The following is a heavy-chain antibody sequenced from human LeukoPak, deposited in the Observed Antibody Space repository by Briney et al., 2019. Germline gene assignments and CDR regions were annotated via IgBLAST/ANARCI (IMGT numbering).Heavy chain of an antibody. J-gene: IGHJ4*02. V-gene: IGHV3-15*01. CDR3: TTAPGIAVASTFPRFDY. CDR2: IKSKTDGGTT. D-gene: IGHD6-19*01. CDR1: GFTFSNAW. Sequence: GGSLRLSCAASGFTFSNAWMSWVRQAPGKGLEWVGRIKSKTDGGTTDYAAPVKGRFTISRDDSKNTLYLQMNSLKTEDTAVYYCTTAPGIAVASTFPRFDYWGQGTLVTVSS.